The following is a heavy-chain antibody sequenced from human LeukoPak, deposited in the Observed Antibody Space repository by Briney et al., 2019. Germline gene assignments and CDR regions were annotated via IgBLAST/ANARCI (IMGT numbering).Heavy chain of an antibody. CDR3: ARERGTRGYSYGFFDY. V-gene: IGHV4-4*07. D-gene: IGHD5-18*01. CDR1: GGSISSYY. CDR2: IYTSAST. Sequence: SETLSLTCTVSGGSISSYYWSWIRQPAGKGLEWIGRIYTSASTNYNPSLKSRVTMSVDTSKNQFSLKLSSVTAADTAVYYCARERGTRGYSYGFFDYWGQGTLVTVSS. J-gene: IGHJ4*02.